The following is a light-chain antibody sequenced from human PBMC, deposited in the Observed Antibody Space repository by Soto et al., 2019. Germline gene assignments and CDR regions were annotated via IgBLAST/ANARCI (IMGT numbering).Light chain of an antibody. V-gene: IGKV3-15*01. CDR3: QQYNKWPPYT. CDR2: GAS. J-gene: IGKJ2*01. Sequence: EIVMTQSPANLSVSTGVRATLSCRVSQSVSSNLAWYQQKPGQGPRLHIYGASTRATSIPARFSGSGSGTEFTLTINSLQSEDFAVYYCQQYNKWPPYTFGQGTKLEIK. CDR1: QSVSSN.